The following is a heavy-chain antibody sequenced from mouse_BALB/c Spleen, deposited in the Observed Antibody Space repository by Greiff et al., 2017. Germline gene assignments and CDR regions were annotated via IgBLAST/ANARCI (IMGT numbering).Heavy chain of an antibody. V-gene: IGHV5-6*02. D-gene: IGHD2-1*01. J-gene: IGHJ3*01. CDR1: GFTFSSYG. Sequence: DVKLVESGGDLVKPGGSLKLSCAASGFTFSSYGMSWVRQTPDKRLEWVATISSGGSYTYYPDSVKGRFTISRDNAKNTLYLQMSSLKSEDTAMYYCARHGGNYGTWFAYWGQGTLVTVSA. CDR3: ARHGGNYGTWFAY. CDR2: ISSGGSYT.